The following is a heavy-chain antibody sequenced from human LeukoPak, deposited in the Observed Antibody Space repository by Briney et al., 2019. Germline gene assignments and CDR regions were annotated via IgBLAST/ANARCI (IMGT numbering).Heavy chain of an antibody. D-gene: IGHD3-22*01. J-gene: IGHJ4*02. CDR2: IIPIFGTA. Sequence: SVKVSCKASGGTFSSYAISWVRQAPGQGLEWMGGIIPIFGTANYAQKFQGRVTITTDESTSTAYMELSSVRSEDTAVYYCASNNYYDSSGYYWGILNDYWGQGTLVTVSS. CDR3: ASNNYYDSSGYYWGILNDY. V-gene: IGHV1-69*05. CDR1: GGTFSSYA.